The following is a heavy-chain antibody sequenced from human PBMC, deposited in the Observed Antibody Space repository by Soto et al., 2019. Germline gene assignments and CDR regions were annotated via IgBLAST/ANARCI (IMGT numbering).Heavy chain of an antibody. CDR3: ARALLYYYMDV. CDR1: GGSISSYY. J-gene: IGHJ6*03. Sequence: SETLSLTCTVSGGSISSYYWSWIRQPPGKGLEWIGYIYYSGSTNYNPSLKSRVTISVDTSKNQFSLKLSSATAADTAVYYCARALLYYYMDVWGKGTTVTVSS. V-gene: IGHV4-59*01. CDR2: IYYSGST.